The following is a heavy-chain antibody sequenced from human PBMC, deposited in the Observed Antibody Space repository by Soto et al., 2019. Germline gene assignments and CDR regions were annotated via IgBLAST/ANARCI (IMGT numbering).Heavy chain of an antibody. J-gene: IGHJ4*02. Sequence: QVQLQESGPGLVKPSETLSLTCTVSGGSISSYYWSWIRQPPGKGLEWIGYIYYSGSTNYNPSLKTRVTISVATSKTQLSLKVSSVTAADTAVYYCAGRYGGNLDYWGQGTLVTVSS. V-gene: IGHV4-59*08. CDR3: AGRYGGNLDY. CDR2: IYYSGST. CDR1: GGSISSYY. D-gene: IGHD2-15*01.